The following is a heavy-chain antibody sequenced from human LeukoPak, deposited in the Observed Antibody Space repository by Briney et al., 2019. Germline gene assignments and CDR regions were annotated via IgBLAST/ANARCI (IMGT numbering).Heavy chain of an antibody. V-gene: IGHV3-9*01. CDR1: GFTFDDYA. CDR2: ISWNSGSI. D-gene: IGHD3-10*01. J-gene: IGHJ3*02. CDR3: AKDMGDGGMVRGVIITEAFDI. Sequence: PGTSLRLSCAASGFTFDDYAMHWVRQAPGKGLEWVSGISWNSGSIGYADSVKGRFTISRDNAKNSLYLQMNSLRAEDTALYYCAKDMGDGGMVRGVIITEAFDIWGQGTMVTVSS.